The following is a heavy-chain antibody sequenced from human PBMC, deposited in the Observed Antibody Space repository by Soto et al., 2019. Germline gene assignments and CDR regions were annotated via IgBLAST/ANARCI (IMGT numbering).Heavy chain of an antibody. CDR3: AKEAGGGDYYYGMDV. J-gene: IGHJ6*02. V-gene: IGHV3-30*18. Sequence: GSLRLSCAASGFTFSSYGMHWVRQAPGKGLEWVAVISYDGSNKYYADSVKGRFTISRDNSKNTLYLQMNSLRAEDTAVYYCAKEAGGGDYYYGMDVWGQGTTVTVSS. D-gene: IGHD3-16*01. CDR1: GFTFSSYG. CDR2: ISYDGSNK.